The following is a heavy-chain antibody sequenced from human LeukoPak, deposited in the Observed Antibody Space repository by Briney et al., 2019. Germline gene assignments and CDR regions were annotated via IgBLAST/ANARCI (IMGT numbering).Heavy chain of an antibody. CDR2: IYYSGST. V-gene: IGHV4-59*01. CDR1: GGSISSYY. D-gene: IGHD3-22*01. CDR3: ARAGGYDSSGYIDY. Sequence: SETLSLTCTVSGGSISSYYWSWIRQPPGKGLEWIGYIYYSGSTNYNPSLKSRVTISVDTSKNQFSLKLSSVTAADTAMYYCARAGGYDSSGYIDYWGQGTLVTVSS. J-gene: IGHJ4*02.